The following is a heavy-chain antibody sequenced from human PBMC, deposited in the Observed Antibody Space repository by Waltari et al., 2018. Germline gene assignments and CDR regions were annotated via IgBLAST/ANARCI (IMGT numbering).Heavy chain of an antibody. CDR2: IWYDGNNK. CDR3: ARGLLMNPVLIDF. CDR1: GFTFRSYG. V-gene: IGHV3-33*01. D-gene: IGHD3-16*01. Sequence: VQLVESGGDLFRPGGSLGLSCAASGFTFRSYGMHWVGQAPGKWLEWVEVIWYDGNNKYYADSVKGRFTISRDNSKSTLYLQMDSLTAEDTAVYYCARGLLMNPVLIDFWGQGTLVTVSS. J-gene: IGHJ4*02.